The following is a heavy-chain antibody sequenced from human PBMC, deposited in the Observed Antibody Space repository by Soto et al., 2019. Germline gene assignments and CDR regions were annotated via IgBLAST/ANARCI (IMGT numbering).Heavy chain of an antibody. V-gene: IGHV3-9*01. D-gene: IGHD6-19*01. CDR2: ISWNSGSI. J-gene: IGHJ1*01. CDR1: GFTFDDYA. Sequence: GGSLRLSCAASGFTFDDYAMHWVRQAPGKGLEWVSGISWNSGSIGYADSVKGRFTISRDNAKNSLYLQMNSLASEDTAVYYCARDRSADRFVQYFQHWGPGTLVTVSS. CDR3: ARDRSADRFVQYFQH.